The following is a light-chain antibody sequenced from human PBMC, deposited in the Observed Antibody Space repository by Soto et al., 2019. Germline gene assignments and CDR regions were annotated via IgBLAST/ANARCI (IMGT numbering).Light chain of an antibody. CDR1: QSVSSYY. CDR3: PQYGSSPYT. V-gene: IGKV3-20*01. Sequence: EIVLTQSPGTLSLSPGERATLSCRASQSVSSYYLGWYQQKPGQPPRLLIYGASSRATGIPDRFSGSWSGTEFTLTLSRLEPEDFAVYYCPQYGSSPYTFGQGTKVEIK. J-gene: IGKJ2*01. CDR2: GAS.